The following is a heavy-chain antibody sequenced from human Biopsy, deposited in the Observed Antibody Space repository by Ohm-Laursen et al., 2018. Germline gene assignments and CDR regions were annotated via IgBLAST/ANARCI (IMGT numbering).Heavy chain of an antibody. Sequence: GASVKVSCNASEGTFINYAISWVRQAPGQGLEWMGGIIPMFGTANYAQLFQGRVTITADESTSTSYMELSSLTSEDTAIYYCARGPHSGSHSCFDYWGRRTLVTVSS. V-gene: IGHV1-69*13. CDR1: EGTFINYA. J-gene: IGHJ4*02. D-gene: IGHD1-26*01. CDR3: ARGPHSGSHSCFDY. CDR2: IIPMFGTA.